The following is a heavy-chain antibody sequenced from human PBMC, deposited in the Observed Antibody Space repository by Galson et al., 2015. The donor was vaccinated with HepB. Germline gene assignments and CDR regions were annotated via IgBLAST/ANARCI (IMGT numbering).Heavy chain of an antibody. V-gene: IGHV4-34*01. CDR3: ARLHPNIAVACTVDY. D-gene: IGHD6-19*01. CDR1: GGSFSGYY. Sequence: SETLSLTCAVYGGSFSGYYWSWIRQPPGKGLEWIGEINHSGSTNYNPSLKSRVTISVDTSKNQFSLKLSSVTAADTAVYYCARLHPNIAVACTVDYWGQGTLVTVSS. J-gene: IGHJ4*02. CDR2: INHSGST.